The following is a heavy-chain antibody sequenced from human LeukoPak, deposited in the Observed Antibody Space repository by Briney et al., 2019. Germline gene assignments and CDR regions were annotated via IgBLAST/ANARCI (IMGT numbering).Heavy chain of an antibody. CDR1: GFTFSDHY. V-gene: IGHV3-72*01. Sequence: PGGSLRLSCAASGFTFSDHYMDWVRQAPGEGLEWVGRIRNKADSYTTEYAASVKGRFTISRDDSKNSLYLQMNSLKTEDTAVYYCTRANDPRGGGYFDYWGQGTLVTVSS. D-gene: IGHD3-10*01. J-gene: IGHJ4*02. CDR2: IRNKADSYTT. CDR3: TRANDPRGGGYFDY.